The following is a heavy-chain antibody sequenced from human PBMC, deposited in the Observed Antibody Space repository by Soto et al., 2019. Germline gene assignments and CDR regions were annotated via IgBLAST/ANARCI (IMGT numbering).Heavy chain of an antibody. D-gene: IGHD2-2*01. V-gene: IGHV3-23*01. J-gene: IGHJ6*02. Sequence: GSLRLSCAASGFPFSDHAMHWVRQTPGKGLEWVSLISARGGSTYYADSVKGRFTISRDNSKNTLYLQMNSLRAEDTGVYYCARDPPNDKTQLDYGMDVWGQGTAVTVS. CDR3: ARDPPNDKTQLDYGMDV. CDR2: ISARGGST. CDR1: GFPFSDHA.